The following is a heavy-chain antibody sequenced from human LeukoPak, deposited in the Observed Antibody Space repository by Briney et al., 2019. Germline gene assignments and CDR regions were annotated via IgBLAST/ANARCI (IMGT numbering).Heavy chain of an antibody. CDR3: ARRYSSSWFDAFDI. CDR2: ISAYNGNT. D-gene: IGHD6-13*01. J-gene: IGHJ3*02. Sequence: GASVNVSCKASGYTFTSYGISWVRQAPGQGLEWMGWISAYNGNTNYAQKLQGRVTMTTDTSTSTAYMELRSLRSDDTAVYYCARRYSSSWFDAFDIWGQGTMVTVSS. CDR1: GYTFTSYG. V-gene: IGHV1-18*01.